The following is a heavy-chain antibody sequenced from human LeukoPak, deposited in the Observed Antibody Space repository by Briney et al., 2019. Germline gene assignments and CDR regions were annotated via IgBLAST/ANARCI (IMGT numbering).Heavy chain of an antibody. CDR2: ISGSGGST. CDR3: AKLHFDYYDSSATYGLGYFDY. D-gene: IGHD3-22*01. V-gene: IGHV3-23*01. Sequence: GGSLRLSCAASGFTFSSYEMSWVRQAPGKGLEWVSAISGSGGSTYYADSVKGRFTISRDNSKNTLYLQMNSLRAEDTAVYYCAKLHFDYYDSSATYGLGYFDYWGQGTLVTVSS. J-gene: IGHJ4*02. CDR1: GFTFSSYE.